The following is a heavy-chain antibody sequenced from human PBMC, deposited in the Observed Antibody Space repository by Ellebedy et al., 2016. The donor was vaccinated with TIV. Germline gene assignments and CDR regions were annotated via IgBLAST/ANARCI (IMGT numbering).Heavy chain of an antibody. Sequence: ASVKVSCKASGYTFTSYGISWVRQAPGQGLEWMGWINAYNGNTNYAQKLQGRVTMTTDTSTSTVYMELRSLRSDDTAVYYCARHSGSYLDAFDIWGQGTMVTVSS. J-gene: IGHJ3*02. CDR1: GYTFTSYG. D-gene: IGHD1-26*01. CDR2: INAYNGNT. CDR3: ARHSGSYLDAFDI. V-gene: IGHV1-18*01.